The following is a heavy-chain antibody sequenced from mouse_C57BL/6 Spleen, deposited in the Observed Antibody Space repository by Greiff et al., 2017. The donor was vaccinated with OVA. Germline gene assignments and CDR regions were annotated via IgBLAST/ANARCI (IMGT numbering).Heavy chain of an antibody. V-gene: IGHV10-1*01. CDR1: GFSFNTYA. D-gene: IGHD2-5*01. CDR3: VREENYSNSFAY. CDR2: IRSTSNNYAT. J-gene: IGHJ3*01. Sequence: EVQRVESGGGLVQPKGSLKLSCAASGFSFNTYAMNWVRQAPGTGLEWVARIRSTSNNYATYYADSVKDRFTISRDDSESMLYLQMNNLKTEDTAMYYCVREENYSNSFAYWGQGTLVTVSA.